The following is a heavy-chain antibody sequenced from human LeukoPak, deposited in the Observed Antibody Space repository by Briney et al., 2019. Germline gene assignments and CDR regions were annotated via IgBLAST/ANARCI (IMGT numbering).Heavy chain of an antibody. CDR3: ALHPPEGMDV. V-gene: IGHV3-21*01. J-gene: IGHJ6*02. CDR2: ISSSSSYI. Sequence: PGGSLRLSCAASGFTFSSYSMNWVRQAPGKGLGWVSSISSSSSYIYYADSVKGRFTISRDNAKNSLYLQMNSLRAEDTAVYYCALHPPEGMDVWGQGTTVTVSS. CDR1: GFTFSSYS.